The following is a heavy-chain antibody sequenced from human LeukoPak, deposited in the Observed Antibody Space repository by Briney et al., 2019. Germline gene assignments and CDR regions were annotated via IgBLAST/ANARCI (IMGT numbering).Heavy chain of an antibody. CDR2: ISSNGGST. J-gene: IGHJ4*02. CDR3: ARLGSGELDIDY. CDR1: GFTFSSYA. D-gene: IGHD1-26*01. V-gene: IGHV3-64*01. Sequence: PGGSLRLSCAASGFTFSSYAMRWVRQAPGKGLEYVSAISSNGGSTYYANSVKGRFTISRDNSKNTLYLQMGSLRAEDMAVYYCARLGSGELDIDYWGQGTLVTVSS.